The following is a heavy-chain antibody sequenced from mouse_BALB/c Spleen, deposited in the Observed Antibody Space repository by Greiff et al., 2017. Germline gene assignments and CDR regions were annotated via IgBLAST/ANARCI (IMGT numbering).Heavy chain of an antibody. D-gene: IGHD1-1*01. CDR2: ISSGGST. V-gene: IGHV5-6-5*01. CDR3: ARSPYYYGSSSYYFDY. J-gene: IGHJ2*01. CDR1: GFTFSSYA. Sequence: EVKVVESGGGLVKPGGSLKLSCAASGFTFSSYAMSWVRQTPEKRLEWVASISSGGSTYYPDSVKGRFTISRDNARNILYLQMSSLRSEDTAMYYCARSPYYYGSSSYYFDYWGQGTTLTVSS.